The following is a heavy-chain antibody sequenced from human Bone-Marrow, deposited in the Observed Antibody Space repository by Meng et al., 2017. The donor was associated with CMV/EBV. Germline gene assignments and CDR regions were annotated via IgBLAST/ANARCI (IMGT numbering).Heavy chain of an antibody. CDR1: GGSFSGYY. CDR2: MHHSGKT. V-gene: IGHV4-34*01. J-gene: IGHJ5*02. CDR3: AGFVWGIGFDP. Sequence: SETLSLTCAVYGGSFSGYYWSWIRQPPGKGLEWIGEMHHSGKTNSNPSVRSRLTMSLDTSKRQVSLKLSSATAADTAVYYCAGFVWGIGFDPWGQGTLVTVSS. D-gene: IGHD6-13*01.